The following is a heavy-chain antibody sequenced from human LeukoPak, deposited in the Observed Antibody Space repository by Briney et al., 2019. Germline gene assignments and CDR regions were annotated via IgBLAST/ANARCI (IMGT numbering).Heavy chain of an antibody. Sequence: ASVKVSCKASGYTFTSYAMHWVRQAPGQRLEWMGWINGGNGNTKYSQKFQGRVTITRDTSASTAYMELSSLRSEDTAVYYCARGAHYDFWSGYSAFDYWGQGTLVTVSS. D-gene: IGHD3-3*01. CDR1: GYTFTSYA. CDR2: INGGNGNT. J-gene: IGHJ4*02. V-gene: IGHV1-3*01. CDR3: ARGAHYDFWSGYSAFDY.